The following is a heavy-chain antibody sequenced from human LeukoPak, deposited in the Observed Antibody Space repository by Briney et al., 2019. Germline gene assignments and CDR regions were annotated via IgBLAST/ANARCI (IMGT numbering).Heavy chain of an antibody. CDR3: ARVLLDSSGFFDY. CDR2: IYYSGST. V-gene: IGHV4-39*07. CDR1: GGSISSSSYC. Sequence: SETLSLTCTVSGGSISSSSYCWGWIRQPPGKGLEWIGSIYYSGSTYYNPSLKSRVTISVDTSKNQFSLKLSSVTAADTAVYYCARVLLDSSGFFDYWGQGTLVTVSS. D-gene: IGHD3-22*01. J-gene: IGHJ4*02.